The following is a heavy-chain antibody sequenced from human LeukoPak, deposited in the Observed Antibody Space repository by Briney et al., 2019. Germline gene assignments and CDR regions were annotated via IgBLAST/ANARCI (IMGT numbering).Heavy chain of an antibody. D-gene: IGHD2-15*01. V-gene: IGHV4-38-2*02. CDR2: IYHSGST. J-gene: IGHJ4*02. CDR3: ASTVWDIVVVVAATKFDY. CDR1: GYSISSGYY. Sequence: SETLSLTCTVSGYSISSGYYWGWIRQPPGKGLEWIGSIYHSGSTYYNPSLKSRVTISVDTSKNQFSLKLSSVTAADTAVYYCASTVWDIVVVVAATKFDYWGQGTLVTVSS.